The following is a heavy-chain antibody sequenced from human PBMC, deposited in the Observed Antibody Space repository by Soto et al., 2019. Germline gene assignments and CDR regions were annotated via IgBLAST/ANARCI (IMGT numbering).Heavy chain of an antibody. CDR3: ARGGHSSSWTYYYYYGMDV. CDR1: GGSFSGYY. Sequence: PSETLSLTCAVYGGSFSGYYWSWIRQPPGKGLEWIGEINHSGSTNYNPSPKSRVTISVDTSKNQFSLKLSSVTAADTAVYYCARGGHSSSWTYYYYYGMDVWGQGTTVTVSS. CDR2: INHSGST. V-gene: IGHV4-34*01. D-gene: IGHD6-13*01. J-gene: IGHJ6*02.